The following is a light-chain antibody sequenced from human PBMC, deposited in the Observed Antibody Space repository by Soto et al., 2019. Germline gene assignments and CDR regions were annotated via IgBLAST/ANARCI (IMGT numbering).Light chain of an antibody. CDR2: EVT. CDR1: NTDVGQDKS. CDR3: SSFTDGNNLV. V-gene: IGLV2-14*01. J-gene: IGLJ1*01. Sequence: QSALTQPASVSGSRGQSITISCVGRNTDVGQDKSVSWYQQGPGKAPKLLIFEVTNRPSGVSSRFSGSRSGSTASLTISGLQPDDEGDYYRSSFTDGNNLVFGTGTKVTVL.